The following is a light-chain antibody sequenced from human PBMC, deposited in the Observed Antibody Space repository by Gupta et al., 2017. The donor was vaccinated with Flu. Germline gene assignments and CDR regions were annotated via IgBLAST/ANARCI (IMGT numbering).Light chain of an antibody. CDR1: QDMSTN. Sequence: IVMTQSPATLSVSPGETATVSCTASQDMSTNLAWLQQKPGQAPRLLIYRASTRATGVPDRFSGGGSGTAFTLTISSLQAEDVAVYYCQQYNNWPPAFGQGTKVEI. CDR2: RAS. V-gene: IGKV3-15*01. J-gene: IGKJ1*01. CDR3: QQYNNWPPA.